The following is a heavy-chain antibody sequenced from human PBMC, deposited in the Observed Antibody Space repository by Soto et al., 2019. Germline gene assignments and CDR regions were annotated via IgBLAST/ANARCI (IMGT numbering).Heavy chain of an antibody. V-gene: IGHV1-69*09. J-gene: IGHJ4*02. CDR1: GGTFDSHV. D-gene: IGHD2-2*01. CDR2: INPLSGIP. CDR3: ATPACAATWCSPSHNLDH. Sequence: QVQLVQSGAEVKKPESSGKVSCKTSGGTFDSHVISWVRQAPGQGPEWMGKINPLSGIPNYAQKFQDRVTFTADTDSSTAYMELSSLRSDDTAVYYCATPACAATWCSPSHNLDHWGQGTLVTVSS.